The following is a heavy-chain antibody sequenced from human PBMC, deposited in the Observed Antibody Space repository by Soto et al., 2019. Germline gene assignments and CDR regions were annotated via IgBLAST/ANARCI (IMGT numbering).Heavy chain of an antibody. D-gene: IGHD3-16*01. CDR1: DCSSSSSSYY. CDR2: IYYNGNT. Sequence: XETLSLTCTVSDCSSSSSSYYWGWIRQPPGKGLEWIGSIYYNGNTYYNPSLKSRVTISVETSKSQFSLKLRSVTAADTAVYYCARTLSKPRFYFYYGMDVWGRGTTVTVSS. J-gene: IGHJ6*02. CDR3: ARTLSKPRFYFYYGMDV. V-gene: IGHV4-39*01.